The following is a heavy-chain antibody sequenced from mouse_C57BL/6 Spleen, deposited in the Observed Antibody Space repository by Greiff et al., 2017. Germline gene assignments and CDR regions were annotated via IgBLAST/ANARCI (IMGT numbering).Heavy chain of an antibody. Sequence: QVQLKQSGAELVRPGTSVKVSCKASGYAFTNYLIEWVKQRPGQGLEWIGVINPGSGGTNYNEKFKGKATLTADKSSSTAYMQLSSLTSEDSAVYFCARRYGSSYVDYWGQGTTLTVSS. V-gene: IGHV1-54*01. D-gene: IGHD1-1*01. CDR1: GYAFTNYL. J-gene: IGHJ2*01. CDR3: ARRYGSSYVDY. CDR2: INPGSGGT.